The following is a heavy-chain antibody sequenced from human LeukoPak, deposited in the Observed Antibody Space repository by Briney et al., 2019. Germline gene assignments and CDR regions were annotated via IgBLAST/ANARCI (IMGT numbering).Heavy chain of an antibody. CDR1: GGSISSSSYY. CDR2: IYYSGST. Sequence: PSETLSLTCTVSGGSISSSSYYWGWIRQPPGKGLEWIGSIYYSGSTYYNPSLKSRVTISVDTSKNQFSLKLSSVTAADTAVYYCARDRVGAHKGGYYFDYWGQGTLVTVSS. V-gene: IGHV4-39*07. D-gene: IGHD1-26*01. J-gene: IGHJ4*02. CDR3: ARDRVGAHKGGYYFDY.